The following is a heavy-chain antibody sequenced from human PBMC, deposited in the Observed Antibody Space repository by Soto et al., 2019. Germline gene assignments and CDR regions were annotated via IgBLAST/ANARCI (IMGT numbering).Heavy chain of an antibody. V-gene: IGHV1-2*04. CDR1: GYTFTGYY. J-gene: IGHJ6*02. D-gene: IGHD3-9*01. CDR3: ARGGILRYFDWLSPVDYYYYGMDV. Sequence: GASVKVSCKXSGYTFTGYYMHWVRQAPGQGLEWMGWINPNSGGTNYAQKFQGWVTMTRDTSISTAYMELSRLRSDDTAVYYCARGGILRYFDWLSPVDYYYYGMDVWGQGTTVTVSS. CDR2: INPNSGGT.